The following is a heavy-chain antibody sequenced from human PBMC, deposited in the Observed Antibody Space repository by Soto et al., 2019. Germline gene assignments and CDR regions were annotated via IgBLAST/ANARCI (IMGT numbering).Heavy chain of an antibody. J-gene: IGHJ4*02. Sequence: QVQLVQSGGEVRKPGASVKVSCKASGYTFRNYGINWVRQAPGQGLEWMAWINTYNGNTDYAQKFQDRVTLTTDTTTSTAYMAQRGLRSDEAAVYYCAKSPRNEVETEWGQGTLVIVSS. D-gene: IGHD5-18*01. V-gene: IGHV1-18*01. CDR3: AKSPRNEVETE. CDR2: INTYNGNT. CDR1: GYTFRNYG.